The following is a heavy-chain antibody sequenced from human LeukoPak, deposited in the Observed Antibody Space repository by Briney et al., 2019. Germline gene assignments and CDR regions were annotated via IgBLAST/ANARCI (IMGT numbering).Heavy chain of an antibody. D-gene: IGHD3-9*01. CDR2: IYYSGST. Sequence: PSETLSLTCTVSGGSISSYYWSWIRQPPGKGLEWIGYIYYSGSTNYNPSLKSRVTMSVDTSKNQFSLKLSSVTAADTAVYYCAREEVPAASLTGYSGPYYYYGMDVWGQGTTVTVSS. CDR1: GGSISSYY. CDR3: AREEVPAASLTGYSGPYYYYGMDV. V-gene: IGHV4-59*12. J-gene: IGHJ6*02.